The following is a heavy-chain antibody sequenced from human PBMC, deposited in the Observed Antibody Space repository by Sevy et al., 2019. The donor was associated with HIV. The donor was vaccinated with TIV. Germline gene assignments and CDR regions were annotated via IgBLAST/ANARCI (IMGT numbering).Heavy chain of an antibody. D-gene: IGHD2-2*01. J-gene: IGHJ5*02. Sequence: SETLSLTCAVHGGTFSGYYWSWIRQPPGKGLEWIGEINHSGSTNYNPSLKSRVTISVDTSKKQFSLKLSSVTAADTAVYYCARSPPVVVVPGAPSWFDPWGQGTMVTVSS. CDR2: INHSGST. CDR3: ARSPPVVVVPGAPSWFDP. V-gene: IGHV4-34*08. CDR1: GGTFSGYY.